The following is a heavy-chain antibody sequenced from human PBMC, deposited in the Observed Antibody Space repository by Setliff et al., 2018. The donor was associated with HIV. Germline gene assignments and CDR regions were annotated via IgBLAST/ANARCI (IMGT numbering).Heavy chain of an antibody. CDR1: GGSISSGGYY. Sequence: TLSLTCTVSGGSISSGGYYWSWIRQHPGKGLERIGYIYYSGSTYYNPSLKSRVTISVDTSKNQFSLKLSSVTAADTAVFYCARGTLYYYDTGGYSYFDYWGQGTLVTVSS. CDR2: IYYSGST. CDR3: ARGTLYYYDTGGYSYFDY. V-gene: IGHV4-31*03. D-gene: IGHD3-22*01. J-gene: IGHJ4*02.